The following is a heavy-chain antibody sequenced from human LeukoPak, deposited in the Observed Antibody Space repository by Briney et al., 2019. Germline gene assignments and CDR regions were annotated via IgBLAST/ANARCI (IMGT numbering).Heavy chain of an antibody. CDR3: ARDRWNYYASGSYYADYYYYYGMDV. V-gene: IGHV4-59*01. Sequence: SETLSLTCTVSGGSISSYYWSWIRQPPGKGLEWIGYIYYSGSTNYNPSLTSRVTISVDTSKNQFSLKLSSVTAADTAVYYCARDRWNYYASGSYYADYYYYYGMDVWGRGTTVTVSS. D-gene: IGHD3-10*01. CDR1: GGSISSYY. CDR2: IYYSGST. J-gene: IGHJ6*04.